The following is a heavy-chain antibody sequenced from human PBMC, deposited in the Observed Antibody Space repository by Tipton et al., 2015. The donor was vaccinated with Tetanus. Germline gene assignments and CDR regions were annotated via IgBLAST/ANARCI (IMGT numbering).Heavy chain of an antibody. CDR3: ARARGRNYVRYFDY. V-gene: IGHV4-38-2*01. CDR2: IFHSGTT. Sequence: TLSLTCAVSGYSISSGYFWGWIRQPPGKGLEWIGGIFHSGTTYDNPSLKSRVTISVDTSKNQFSLKLRSVTAADTAVYYCARARGRNYVRYFDYWGQGSLVTVSS. CDR1: GYSISSGYF. D-gene: IGHD4-11*01. J-gene: IGHJ4*02.